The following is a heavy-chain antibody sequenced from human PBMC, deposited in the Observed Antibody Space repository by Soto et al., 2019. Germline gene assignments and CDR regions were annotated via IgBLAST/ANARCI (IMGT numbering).Heavy chain of an antibody. CDR1: GGTFSSYT. D-gene: IGHD6-6*01. CDR3: AREVPEVYLVDY. Sequence: QVQLVQSGAEVKKPGSSVKVSCKASGGTFSSYTISWVRQAPGQGLEWMGRIIPILGIANYAQKLQGRVTITADKSTSTAYMELSSLRSEDTAVYYCAREVPEVYLVDYWGQGTLVTVSS. J-gene: IGHJ4*02. CDR2: IIPILGIA. V-gene: IGHV1-69*08.